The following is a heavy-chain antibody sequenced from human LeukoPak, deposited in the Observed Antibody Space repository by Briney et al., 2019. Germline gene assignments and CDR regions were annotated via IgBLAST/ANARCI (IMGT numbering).Heavy chain of an antibody. J-gene: IGHJ4*02. Sequence: GRSLRLPCAASGFTFSSYGMHWVRQAPGKGLEWVSAISGSGGSTYYADSVKGRFTISRDNSKNTLYLQMNSLRAEDTAVYYCAKDLGMGYDILTGYYAHSNDYWGQGTLVTVSS. CDR3: AKDLGMGYDILTGYYAHSNDY. D-gene: IGHD3-9*01. CDR2: ISGSGGST. V-gene: IGHV3-23*01. CDR1: GFTFSSYG.